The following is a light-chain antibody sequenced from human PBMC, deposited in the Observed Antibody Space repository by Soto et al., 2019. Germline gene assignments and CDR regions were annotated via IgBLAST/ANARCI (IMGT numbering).Light chain of an antibody. J-gene: IGKJ1*01. Sequence: EIVLTHSPGTLALSPGERATLSCRASQSVSTNNLAWYQRKPGQAPRLLIYGASSRATDIPARFSGSGSGTDFTLTITRLEPEDFAVYYCQQYGSSPPTFGQGTKVEIK. CDR3: QQYGSSPPT. CDR2: GAS. V-gene: IGKV3-20*01. CDR1: QSVSTNN.